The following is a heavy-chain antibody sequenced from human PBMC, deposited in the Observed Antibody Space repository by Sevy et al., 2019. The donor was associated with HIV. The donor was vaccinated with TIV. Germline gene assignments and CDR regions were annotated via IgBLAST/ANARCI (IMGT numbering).Heavy chain of an antibody. CDR3: STDPIIVLLVTDGMDV. J-gene: IGHJ6*02. CDR2: IKSRPDGGTT. Sequence: GGSLRLSCVASGFTFSYAWWSWVRQAPGKGLEWVGRIKSRPDGGTTAYAAHVKGRLTISREHSKNTLYLQMNSLKTEDTGVYYCSTDPIIVLLVTDGMDVWGQGTTVTVSS. V-gene: IGHV3-15*01. CDR1: GFTFSYAW. D-gene: IGHD2-8*01.